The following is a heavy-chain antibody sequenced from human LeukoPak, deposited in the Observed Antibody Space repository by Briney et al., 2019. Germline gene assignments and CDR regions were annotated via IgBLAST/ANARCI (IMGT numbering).Heavy chain of an antibody. J-gene: IGHJ4*02. D-gene: IGHD3-22*01. CDR3: ARDNYYDSSGAYFDY. CDR2: IYYSGST. CDR1: GGSISSYY. V-gene: IGHV4-59*01. Sequence: SETLSLTCTVSGGSISSYYWSWIRQPPGKGLEWIGYIYYSGSTNYNTSLKSRVTISVDTSKNQFSLKLASVTAADTAVYYCARDNYYDSSGAYFDYWGQGTLVTVSS.